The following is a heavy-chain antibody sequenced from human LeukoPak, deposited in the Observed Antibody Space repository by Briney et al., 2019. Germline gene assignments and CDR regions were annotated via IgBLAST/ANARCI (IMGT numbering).Heavy chain of an antibody. CDR1: GGSISSSSYY. Sequence: SETLSLTCTVSGGSISSSSYYWGWIRQPPGKGLEWIGSIYYSGSTYYNPSLKSRVTISVDTSKNQFSLKLSSVTAADTAVYYCARALGGLLYPNWFDPWGQGTLVTVSS. V-gene: IGHV4-39*07. D-gene: IGHD2-2*02. J-gene: IGHJ5*02. CDR3: ARALGGLLYPNWFDP. CDR2: IYYSGST.